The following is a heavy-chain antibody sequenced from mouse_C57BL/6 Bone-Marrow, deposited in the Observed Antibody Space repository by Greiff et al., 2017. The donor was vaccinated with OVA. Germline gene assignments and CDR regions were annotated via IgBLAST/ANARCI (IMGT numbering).Heavy chain of an antibody. CDR1: GFNIKDDY. V-gene: IGHV14-4*01. D-gene: IGHD1-1*01. CDR2: IDPENGDT. CDR3: TSGYYGSIFDY. J-gene: IGHJ2*01. Sequence: EVSLREGGAELVRPGASVKLSCTASGFNIKDDYIHWVKQMPEQGLYVIGWIDPENGDTEYASKFQGKATITADTSSNTAYLQLSSLTSEDTAVYYCTSGYYGSIFDYWGQGTTLTVSS.